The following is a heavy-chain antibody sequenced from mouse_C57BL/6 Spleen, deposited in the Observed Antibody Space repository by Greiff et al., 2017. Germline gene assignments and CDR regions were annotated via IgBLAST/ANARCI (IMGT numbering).Heavy chain of an antibody. D-gene: IGHD2-3*01. CDR2: INPSNGGT. Sequence: QVQLQESGTELVKPGASVKLSCKASGYTFTSYWLHWVKQRPGQGLEWIGNINPSNGGTNNNEKFKSKATLTVNNSSSTASMQLSSLTSEDSAVYYCSRRIFYDGYYLYAMDYWGQGTSVTVSS. CDR1: GYTFTSYW. J-gene: IGHJ4*01. CDR3: SRRIFYDGYYLYAMDY. V-gene: IGHV1-53*01.